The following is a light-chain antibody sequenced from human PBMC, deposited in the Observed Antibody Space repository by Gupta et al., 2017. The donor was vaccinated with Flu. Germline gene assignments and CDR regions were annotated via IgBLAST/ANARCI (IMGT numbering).Light chain of an antibody. J-gene: IGLJ2*01. CDR2: KDM. V-gene: IGLV3-1*01. CDR1: NFGEKY. CDR3: QAWDRGSMI. Sequence: SRVRTASITCSGDNFGEKYGWWHQPKTGPSLVVVIYKDMKRPAGIPERFSGSNSGNTATLTISGTQAVDEDDYYCQAWDRGSMIFGGGTKVTVL.